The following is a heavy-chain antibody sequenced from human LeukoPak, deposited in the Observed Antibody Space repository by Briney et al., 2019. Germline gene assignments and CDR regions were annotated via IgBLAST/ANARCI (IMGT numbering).Heavy chain of an antibody. J-gene: IGHJ6*03. D-gene: IGHD2-2*01. CDR3: ARDRRYCSSTSCYRYYYMDV. CDR1: GYTFTGYY. Sequence: VASVEVSCKASGYTFTGYYMHWVRQAPGQGLEWMGRINPNSGGTNYAQKFQGRVTMTRDTSISTAYMELSRLRSDDTAVYYCARDRRYCSSTSCYRYYYMDVWGKGTTVTVSS. CDR2: INPNSGGT. V-gene: IGHV1-2*06.